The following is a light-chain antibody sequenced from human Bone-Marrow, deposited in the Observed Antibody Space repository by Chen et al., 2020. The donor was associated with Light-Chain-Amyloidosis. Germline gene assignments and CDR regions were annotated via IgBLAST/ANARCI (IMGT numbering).Light chain of an antibody. CDR1: SSNIGSNT. V-gene: IGLV1-44*01. Sequence: QSVLPQPPSASVTPGQRVSISCSGSSSNIGSNTVNWYQQLPGTAPKLLIYSNNQRPSGVPDRFSGSKSGTSASLAISGLQSEDEADYYCAAWDDSLNGPLFGGGTKLTVL. CDR2: SNN. CDR3: AAWDDSLNGPL. J-gene: IGLJ2*01.